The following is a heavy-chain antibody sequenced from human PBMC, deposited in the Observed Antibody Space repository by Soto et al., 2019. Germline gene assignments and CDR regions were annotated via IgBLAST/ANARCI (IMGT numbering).Heavy chain of an antibody. CDR3: ARNLMTQGYDFWSGPDY. Sequence: ASVKVSCKTSGYTFTYYAVHWVRQAPGQSLEWMGWINAGNGNTQYSQQFQGRVIISRDTSASTAYMELSSLRSQDTAVYYCARNLMTQGYDFWSGPDYWGQGTVVTVS. D-gene: IGHD3-3*01. V-gene: IGHV1-3*01. CDR2: INAGNGNT. J-gene: IGHJ4*02. CDR1: GYTFTYYA.